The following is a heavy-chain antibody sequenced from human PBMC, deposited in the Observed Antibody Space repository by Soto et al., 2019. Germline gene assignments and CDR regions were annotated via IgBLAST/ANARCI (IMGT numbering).Heavy chain of an antibody. CDR3: ATGNAWEVLLAY. CDR1: GASINSGGYY. CDR2: VYFSGST. V-gene: IGHV4-31*11. Sequence: NPSETLSLPCAVSGASINSGGYYWSWVRQLPGKGLEWIGYVYFSGSTYYNPSLESRVTISLDTSQNQFSLKLSSVTAADTAVYHCATGNAWEVLLAYWGQGTLVTVSS. J-gene: IGHJ4*02. D-gene: IGHD1-26*01.